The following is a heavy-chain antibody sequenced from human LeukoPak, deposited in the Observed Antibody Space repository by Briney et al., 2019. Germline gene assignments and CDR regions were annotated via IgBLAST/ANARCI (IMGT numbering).Heavy chain of an antibody. J-gene: IGHJ4*02. Sequence: ASVKVSCKASGYTFTSYGISWVRQAPGQGLEWMGGIIPIFGTANYAQKFQGRVTITTDESTSTAYMELSSLRSEDTAVYYCARTGYCSGGSCYRFDYWGQRTLVTVSS. D-gene: IGHD2-15*01. CDR1: GYTFTSYG. CDR3: ARTGYCSGGSCYRFDY. V-gene: IGHV1-69*05. CDR2: IIPIFGTA.